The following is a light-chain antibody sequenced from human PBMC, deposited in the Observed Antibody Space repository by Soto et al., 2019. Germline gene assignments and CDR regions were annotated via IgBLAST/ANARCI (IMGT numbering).Light chain of an antibody. CDR2: EDH. CDR1: SGSIASNY. V-gene: IGLV6-57*02. J-gene: IGLJ3*02. Sequence: NFMLTQPHSVSESPGKTVTISCTGSSGSIASNYVQWYQQRPGSAPTTVIYEDHQRPSGVPDRFSGSIDSSSNSASLTISGLKTEDEADYYCQSYDDSYVVFGGATKLTVL. CDR3: QSYDDSYVV.